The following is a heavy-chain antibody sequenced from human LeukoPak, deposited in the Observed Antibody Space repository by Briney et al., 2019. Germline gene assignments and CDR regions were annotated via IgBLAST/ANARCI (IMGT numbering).Heavy chain of an antibody. Sequence: SVKVSCKASGGTFSSYAISWVRQAPGQGLEWMGGIIPIFGTANYAQKFQGRVTITTDESTGTAYMELSSLRSEDTAVYYCASTLGYCSGGSCYFPFDYWGQGTLVTVSS. CDR2: IIPIFGTA. V-gene: IGHV1-69*05. CDR3: ASTLGYCSGGSCYFPFDY. D-gene: IGHD2-15*01. CDR1: GGTFSSYA. J-gene: IGHJ4*02.